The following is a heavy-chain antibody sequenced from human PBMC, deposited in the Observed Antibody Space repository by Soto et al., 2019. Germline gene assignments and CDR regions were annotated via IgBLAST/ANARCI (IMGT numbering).Heavy chain of an antibody. D-gene: IGHD2-15*01. CDR1: GGSISSYY. Sequence: PSETLSLTCTVSGGSISSYYWSWIRQPPGKGLEWIGYIYYSGSTNYNPSLKSRVTISVDTSKNQFSLKLSSVTAADTAVYYCARLPRYCSGGSCYWFDPWGQGTLVTVSS. V-gene: IGHV4-59*08. CDR2: IYYSGST. J-gene: IGHJ5*02. CDR3: ARLPRYCSGGSCYWFDP.